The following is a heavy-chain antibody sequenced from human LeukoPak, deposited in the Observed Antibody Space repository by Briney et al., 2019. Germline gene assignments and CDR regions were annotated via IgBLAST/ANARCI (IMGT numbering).Heavy chain of an antibody. CDR1: GYSFTSYW. D-gene: IGHD3-22*01. CDR3: ARLDGYYGSSGYYPRGAFDI. J-gene: IGHJ3*02. CDR2: IYPGDSDT. V-gene: IGHV5-51*01. Sequence: GESLKISCKGSGYSFTSYWIGWVRQMPGKGLEWMGIIYPGDSDTRYSPSFQGQVTISADKSISTAYLQWSSLKASDTAMYYCARLDGYYGSSGYYPRGAFDIWGQGTMVTVSS.